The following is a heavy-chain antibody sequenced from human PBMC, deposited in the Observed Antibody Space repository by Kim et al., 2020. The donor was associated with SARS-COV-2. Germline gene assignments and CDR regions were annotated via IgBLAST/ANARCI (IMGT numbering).Heavy chain of an antibody. V-gene: IGHV3-9*01. CDR2: IRWNSGSI. D-gene: IGHD6-13*01. Sequence: GGSLRLSCAASGFTFGDYAMHWVRQAPGKGLEWVSGIRWNSGSIASADSVKGRFTISRDNAKNSLYLQMNSLRAEDTALYYCEKDIEVRVAAAFYGMDVWGQGTTVTVSS. CDR3: EKDIEVRVAAAFYGMDV. J-gene: IGHJ6*02. CDR1: GFTFGDYA.